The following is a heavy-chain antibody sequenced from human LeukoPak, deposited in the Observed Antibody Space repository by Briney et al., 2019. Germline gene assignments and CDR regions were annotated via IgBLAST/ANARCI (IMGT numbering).Heavy chain of an antibody. Sequence: GESLKISCKGSGYSFTSYWIGWVRQMPGKGLGWMGIVYPGDSDTRYSPSFQGQVTISADKSISTAYLQWSSLKASDTAMYYCARQNYPLNYYMDVWGKGTTVTVSS. CDR2: VYPGDSDT. CDR3: ARQNYPLNYYMDV. CDR1: GYSFTSYW. V-gene: IGHV5-51*01. J-gene: IGHJ6*03. D-gene: IGHD5-24*01.